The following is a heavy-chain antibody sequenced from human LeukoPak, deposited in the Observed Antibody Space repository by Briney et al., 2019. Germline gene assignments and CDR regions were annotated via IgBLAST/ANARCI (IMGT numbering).Heavy chain of an antibody. CDR3: AKGSGRYCSGGPCYSDY. D-gene: IGHD2-15*01. V-gene: IGHV3-48*01. J-gene: IGHJ4*02. CDR1: GFTFSSYN. CDR2: IGPSSSTI. Sequence: PGGSLTLSCAASGFTFSSYNINWVRQAPGKGLEWVSYIGPSSSTIFYADSVEGRLTISRDNSKNTLYLQMQSLRAEDTAVYYCAKGSGRYCSGGPCYSDYWGQGTLVTVSS.